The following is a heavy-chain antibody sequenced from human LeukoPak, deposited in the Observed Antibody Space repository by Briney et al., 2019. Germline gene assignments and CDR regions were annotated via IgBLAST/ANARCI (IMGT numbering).Heavy chain of an antibody. CDR2: ISSSTSYI. Sequence: GGSLRLSCAASGFTFSSYNMNWVRQAPGKGLEWVSSISSSTSYIYYADSVKGRFTISRDNAKNSLYLQMNSLRAEDTAVYYCARDGWSGWHLGYWGQGTLVTVSS. CDR3: ARDGWSGWHLGY. CDR1: GFTFSSYN. D-gene: IGHD6-19*01. J-gene: IGHJ4*02. V-gene: IGHV3-21*01.